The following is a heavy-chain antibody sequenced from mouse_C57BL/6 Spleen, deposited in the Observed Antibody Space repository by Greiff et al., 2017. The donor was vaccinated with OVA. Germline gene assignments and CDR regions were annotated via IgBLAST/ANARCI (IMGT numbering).Heavy chain of an antibody. D-gene: IGHD1-1*01. CDR2: INPNYGTT. CDR1: GYSFTDYN. Sequence: EVQLVESGPELVKPGASVKISCKASGYSFTDYNMNWVKQSNGKSLEWIGVINPNYGTTSYNQKFKGKATLTVDQSSSTAYMQLNSLTSEDSAVYYGARGITTVVDHYYFDYWGQGTTLTVYS. CDR3: ARGITTVVDHYYFDY. J-gene: IGHJ2*01. V-gene: IGHV1-39*01.